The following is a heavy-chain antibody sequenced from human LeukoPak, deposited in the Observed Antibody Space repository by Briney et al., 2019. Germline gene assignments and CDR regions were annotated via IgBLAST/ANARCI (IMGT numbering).Heavy chain of an antibody. CDR1: GFTFSSYA. J-gene: IGHJ4*02. D-gene: IGHD3-10*01. CDR3: AKGGYSS. V-gene: IGHV3-23*01. CDR2: ITGSGGTT. Sequence: PGGSLRLSCAASGFTFSSYAMSWVRQAHGKGREWVSAITGSGGTTYYADFVKGRFTISRDNSKNTLYLQKNSLIAEDTAVNHCAKGGYSSWGQGTRVTVSS.